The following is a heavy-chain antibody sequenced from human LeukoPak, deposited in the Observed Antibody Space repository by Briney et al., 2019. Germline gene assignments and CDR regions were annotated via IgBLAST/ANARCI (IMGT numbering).Heavy chain of an antibody. V-gene: IGHV3-53*04. CDR3: ARDSGAVAGNFDY. CDR1: GFTVSSNY. D-gene: IGHD6-19*01. Sequence: PGGSLRLSCAAFGFTVSSNYMSWVRQAPGKGLEWVSVIYSGGSTYYADSVEGRFTISRHNSKNTLYLQMNSLRAEDTAVYYCARDSGAVAGNFDYWGQGTLVTVSS. J-gene: IGHJ4*02. CDR2: IYSGGST.